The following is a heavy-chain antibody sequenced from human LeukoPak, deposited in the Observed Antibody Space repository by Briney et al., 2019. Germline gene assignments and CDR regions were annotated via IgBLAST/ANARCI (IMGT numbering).Heavy chain of an antibody. Sequence: GGSLRLSCAASGLTFSSYAMSWVRQAPGKGLEWVSAISGSGGSTYYADSVKGRFTISRDNSKNTLYLQMNSLRAEDTAVYYCAKDMVRGVIVIARDYYYYYMDVWGKGTTVTVSS. CDR3: AKDMVRGVIVIARDYYYYYMDV. CDR1: GLTFSSYA. V-gene: IGHV3-23*01. J-gene: IGHJ6*03. CDR2: ISGSGGST. D-gene: IGHD3-10*01.